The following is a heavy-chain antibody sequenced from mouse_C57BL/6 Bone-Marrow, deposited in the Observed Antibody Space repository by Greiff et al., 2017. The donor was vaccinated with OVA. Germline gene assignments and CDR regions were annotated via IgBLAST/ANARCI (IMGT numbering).Heavy chain of an antibody. CDR1: GFTFTDYY. V-gene: IGHV7-3*01. J-gene: IGHJ2*01. Sequence: EVNVVESGGGLVQPGGSLSLSCAASGFTFTDYYMSWVRQPPGTALEWLGFIRNKANGYTTEYSASVKGRFTISRDNSQSILYLQMNALRAEDSATYYCARLYGNPYYFDYWGQGTTLTVSS. CDR2: IRNKANGYTT. D-gene: IGHD2-1*01. CDR3: ARLYGNPYYFDY.